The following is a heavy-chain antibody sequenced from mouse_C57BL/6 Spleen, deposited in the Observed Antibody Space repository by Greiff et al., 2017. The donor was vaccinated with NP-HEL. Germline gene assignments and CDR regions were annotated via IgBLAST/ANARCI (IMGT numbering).Heavy chain of an antibody. J-gene: IGHJ2*01. CDR2: INPGSGGT. D-gene: IGHD1-1*01. Sequence: QVQLKQSGAELVRPGTSVKVSCKASGYAFTNYLIEWVKQRPGQGLEWIGVINPGSGGTNYNEKFKGKATLTADKSSSTAYMQLSSLTSEDSAVYFCARSVNYYGDYWGQGTTLTVSS. V-gene: IGHV1-54*01. CDR1: GYAFTNYL. CDR3: ARSVNYYGDY.